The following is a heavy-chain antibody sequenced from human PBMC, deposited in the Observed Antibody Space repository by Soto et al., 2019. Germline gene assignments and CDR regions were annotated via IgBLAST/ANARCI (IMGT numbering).Heavy chain of an antibody. CDR1: GGTFSSYA. V-gene: IGHV1-69*12. CDR3: AKNPETYYYGMDV. CDR2: IIPIFGTA. J-gene: IGHJ6*02. Sequence: QVPLVQSGAEVKKPGSSVKVSCKASGGTFSSYAISWVRQAPGQGLEWMGGIIPIFGTADYAQKFQGRVPITADESTSTAYVEQSSLSSEDTAVSCGAKNPETYYYGMDVWGQGDTLTVSS.